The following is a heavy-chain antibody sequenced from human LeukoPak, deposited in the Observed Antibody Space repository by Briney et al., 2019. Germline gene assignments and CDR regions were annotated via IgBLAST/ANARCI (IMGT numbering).Heavy chain of an antibody. J-gene: IGHJ5*02. CDR1: GGSINIGSYY. D-gene: IGHD3-3*01. Sequence: SETLSLTCTVSGGSINIGSYYWSWIRQPAGKGLEWIGRIYTTGSTNYNPSLKSRVTISVDSSKNQFSLRLTSVTAADTAVYYCARGGVTIFGVATPTNWFDPWGQGTLVTVSS. CDR3: ARGGVTIFGVATPTNWFDP. CDR2: IYTTGST. V-gene: IGHV4-61*02.